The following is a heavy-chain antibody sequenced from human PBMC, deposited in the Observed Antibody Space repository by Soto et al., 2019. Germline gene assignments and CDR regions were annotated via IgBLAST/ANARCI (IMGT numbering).Heavy chain of an antibody. J-gene: IGHJ6*02. CDR1: GFTFSDHY. Sequence: EVQLVESGGGLVQPGGSLRLSCAASGFTFSDHYMDWVRQAPGKGLEWVGRTRNKAHSYTTEYAASVKGRFTISRDDSKNSLYLQMNSLKSEDTAVYVCARSGLSGLGGMYVWGQGTTFTFS. CDR2: TRNKAHSYTT. V-gene: IGHV3-72*01. CDR3: ARSGLSGLGGMYV. D-gene: IGHD3-10*01.